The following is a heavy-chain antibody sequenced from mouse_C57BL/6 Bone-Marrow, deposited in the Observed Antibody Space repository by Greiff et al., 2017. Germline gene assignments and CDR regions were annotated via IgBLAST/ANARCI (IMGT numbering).Heavy chain of an antibody. CDR2: ISGGGGNT. D-gene: IGHD1-1*01. J-gene: IGHJ1*03. CDR1: GFTFSSYT. CDR3: SRQVTTVLATKYFDV. Sequence: EVKLVASGGGLVKPGGSLKLSCAASGFTFSSYTMSWVRQTPEKRLQWVAAISGGGGNTYYPDSVKGRFTISRDNDKNILYLQMRSLRSEDTALYYCSRQVTTVLATKYFDVWGTGTTVTVSS. V-gene: IGHV5-9*01.